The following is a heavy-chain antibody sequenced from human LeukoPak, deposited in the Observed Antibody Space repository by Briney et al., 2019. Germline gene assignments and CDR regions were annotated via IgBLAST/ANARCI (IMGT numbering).Heavy chain of an antibody. CDR2: IYYSGIT. Sequence: SETLSLTRTVSDGSITRSSYYWGWIRQTPGEGLDWIGSIYYSGITYYNPSLQGRVTMSVDTSKNQFSLKLNSVTVADTAVYYCARLRVTTGFDYWDQGIPVTVSS. V-gene: IGHV4-39*01. D-gene: IGHD2-21*02. J-gene: IGHJ4*02. CDR3: ARLRVTTGFDY. CDR1: DGSITRSSYY.